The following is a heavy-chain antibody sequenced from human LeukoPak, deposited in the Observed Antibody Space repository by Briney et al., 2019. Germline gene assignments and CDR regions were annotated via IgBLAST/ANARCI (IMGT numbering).Heavy chain of an antibody. CDR3: ARLTALAGHRGAFDI. D-gene: IGHD6-19*01. CDR1: GGSIGGHTFY. Sequence: PSETLSLTCNVSGGSIGGHTFYWDWIRQPPGKGLEWIATTYYNGNTFYNPSLKSRVAISIDMSKSQFSLHLSSVTAADTAIYYCARLTALAGHRGAFDIWAQGQWSPSLQ. V-gene: IGHV4-39*01. J-gene: IGHJ3*02. CDR2: TYYNGNT.